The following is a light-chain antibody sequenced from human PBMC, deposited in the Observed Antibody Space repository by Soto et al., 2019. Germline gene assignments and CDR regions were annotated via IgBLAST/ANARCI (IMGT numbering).Light chain of an antibody. CDR3: QQYNNGPRT. V-gene: IGKV3-15*01. J-gene: IGKJ1*01. Sequence: EIVMTQSPATLSVSPGERATLSCRASQSVSSNLAWYQQKPGQAPRLLIYGASTRATGIPARFSGSGSGTDFTLTIGSLQSEDFAVYYCQQYNNGPRTFGQGTKVEIK. CDR1: QSVSSN. CDR2: GAS.